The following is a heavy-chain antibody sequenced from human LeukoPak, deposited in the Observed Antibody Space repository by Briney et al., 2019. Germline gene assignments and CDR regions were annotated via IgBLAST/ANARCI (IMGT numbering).Heavy chain of an antibody. CDR2: STE. D-gene: IGHD6-25*01. CDR1: GFVFSNFE. Sequence: GGSLRLSGAASGFVFSNFEMNWVRQAPGKGLEWLGSTEYDADSVKGRFTISRDNSKNTLYLQMDSLTPDDTAVYYCARLKRPNYFDYWGQGTLVIVSS. J-gene: IGHJ4*02. V-gene: IGHV3-30*04. CDR3: ARLKRPNYFDY.